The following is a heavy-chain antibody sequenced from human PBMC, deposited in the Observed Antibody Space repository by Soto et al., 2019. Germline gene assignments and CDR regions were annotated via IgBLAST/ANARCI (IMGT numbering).Heavy chain of an antibody. Sequence: SGPTLVNPTQTLTLTCTFSGFSLSTSGMCVSWIRQPPGKALEWLARIDWDDDKYYSTSLKTRLTISKDTSKNQAVLTMTNMDPVDTATYYCARSMAGYCSGGSCYPVWGKGTTVTVSS. CDR2: IDWDDDK. CDR1: GFSLSTSGMC. V-gene: IGHV2-70*11. D-gene: IGHD2-15*01. CDR3: ARSMAGYCSGGSCYPV. J-gene: IGHJ6*04.